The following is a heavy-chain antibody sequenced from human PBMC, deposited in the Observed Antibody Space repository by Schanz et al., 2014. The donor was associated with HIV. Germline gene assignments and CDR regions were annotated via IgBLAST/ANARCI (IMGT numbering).Heavy chain of an antibody. CDR2: MNPRSGNT. CDR1: GYTFINYD. J-gene: IGHJ4*02. V-gene: IGHV1-8*01. CDR3: TRGARDCSNGVCGGTYFDY. Sequence: QVQLVQSGAEVKKPGASVKVSCKASGYTFINYDIHWVRQASGLGLEWMGWMNPRSGNTGYAQKFQGRVTLTRNTSLTTAYMELSSLTSDDTAVYYCTRGARDCSNGVCGGTYFDYWGQGTLVTVSS. D-gene: IGHD2-8*01.